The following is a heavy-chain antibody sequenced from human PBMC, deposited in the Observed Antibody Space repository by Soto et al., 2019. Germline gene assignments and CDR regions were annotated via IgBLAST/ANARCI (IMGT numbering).Heavy chain of an antibody. CDR2: ISYDGSNK. Sequence: QVQLVESGGGGVQPGRSLRLSCAASGFTFSSYGMHWVRQAPGKGLAGVAVISYDGSNKYYAGSVKGRFTISRDNSKNTLYLQRNSLRAEDTAVYDWAKERAVAGRYYADGMDVWGQGTTVTVSS. D-gene: IGHD6-19*01. J-gene: IGHJ6*02. CDR1: GFTFSSYG. V-gene: IGHV3-30*18. CDR3: AKERAVAGRYYADGMDV.